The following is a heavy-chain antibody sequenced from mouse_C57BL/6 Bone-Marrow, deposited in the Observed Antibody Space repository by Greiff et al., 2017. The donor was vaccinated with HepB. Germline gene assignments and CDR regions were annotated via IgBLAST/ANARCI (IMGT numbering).Heavy chain of an antibody. CDR2: IHPNSGST. D-gene: IGHD2-4*01. Sequence: QVQLQQPGAELVKPGASVKLSCKASGYTFTSYWMHWVKQRPGQGLEWIGMIHPNSGSTNYNEKFKSKATLTVDKSSSTAYMQLSSLTSEDSAVYYCASMITSLYYYAMDYWGQRTSVTVSS. J-gene: IGHJ4*01. CDR1: GYTFTSYW. CDR3: ASMITSLYYYAMDY. V-gene: IGHV1-64*01.